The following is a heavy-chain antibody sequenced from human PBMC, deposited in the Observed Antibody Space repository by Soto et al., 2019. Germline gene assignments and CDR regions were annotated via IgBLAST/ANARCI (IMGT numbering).Heavy chain of an antibody. J-gene: IGHJ3*02. Sequence: QVQLVQSGAEVKKPGSSVKVSCKASGGTFSSYTISWVRQAPGQGLEWMGRIIPILGIANYAQKFQGRVTITADKSTSTAYMELSSLRSEDTAVYYCACGGHGDPYSDAFDIWGQGTMVTVSS. V-gene: IGHV1-69*02. D-gene: IGHD2-21*01. CDR3: ACGGHGDPYSDAFDI. CDR1: GGTFSSYT. CDR2: IIPILGIA.